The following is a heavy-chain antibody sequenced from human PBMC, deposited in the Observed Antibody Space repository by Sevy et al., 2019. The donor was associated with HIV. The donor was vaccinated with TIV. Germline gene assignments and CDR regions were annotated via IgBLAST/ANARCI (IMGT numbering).Heavy chain of an antibody. CDR1: GFTVSDYY. Sequence: GGSLRLSCAASGFTVSDYYMSWIRQAPGKGLEWVSYISSRGTTIYYADSVKGRFTISRDNDKTSLYLEMNSLRAEDTAVYYCARGRQLFDYWGQRTQVTVSS. D-gene: IGHD6-13*01. CDR3: ARGRQLFDY. CDR2: ISSRGTTI. V-gene: IGHV3-11*01. J-gene: IGHJ4*02.